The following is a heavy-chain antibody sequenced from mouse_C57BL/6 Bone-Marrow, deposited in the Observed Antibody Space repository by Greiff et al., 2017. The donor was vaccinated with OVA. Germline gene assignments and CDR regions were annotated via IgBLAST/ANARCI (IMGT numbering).Heavy chain of an antibody. J-gene: IGHJ1*03. CDR2: INPNYGTT. CDR3: AVTTVVAWYFDV. D-gene: IGHD1-1*01. V-gene: IGHV1-39*01. CDR1: GYSFTDYN. Sequence: VQLQQSGPELVKPGASVKISCKASGYSFTDYNMNWVKQSNGKSLEWIGVINPNYGTTSYNQKFKGKATLTVDQSSSTAYMQLNSLASEDSAVYYCAVTTVVAWYFDVWGTGTTVTVSS.